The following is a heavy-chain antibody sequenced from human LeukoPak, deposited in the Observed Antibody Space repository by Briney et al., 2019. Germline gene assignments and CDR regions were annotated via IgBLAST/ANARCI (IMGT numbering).Heavy chain of an antibody. J-gene: IGHJ4*02. CDR3: ARGPKPAGRGNIDY. Sequence: PSETLSLTCAVYGGSFSGYYWSWIRQPPGKGLEWIGEINHSGSTNYNPSLKSRVTISVDTSKNQFSLKLSSVTAADTAVYYCARGPKPAGRGNIDYWAREPWSPSPQ. V-gene: IGHV4-34*01. CDR1: GGSFSGYY. D-gene: IGHD6-19*01. CDR2: INHSGST.